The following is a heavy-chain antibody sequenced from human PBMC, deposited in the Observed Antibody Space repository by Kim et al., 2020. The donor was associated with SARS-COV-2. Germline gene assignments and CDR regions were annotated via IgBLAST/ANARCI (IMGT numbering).Heavy chain of an antibody. V-gene: IGHV3-23*01. J-gene: IGHJ6*02. CDR2: ISGSGGST. D-gene: IGHD2-2*01. CDR1: GFTFSSYA. CDR3: AKYQIPAALYYYGMDV. Sequence: GGSLRLSCAASGFTFSSYAMSWVRQAPGKGLEWVSAISGSGGSTYYADSVKGRFTISRDNSKNTLYLQMNSLRAEDTAVYYCAKYQIPAALYYYGMDVWGQGTTVTVSS.